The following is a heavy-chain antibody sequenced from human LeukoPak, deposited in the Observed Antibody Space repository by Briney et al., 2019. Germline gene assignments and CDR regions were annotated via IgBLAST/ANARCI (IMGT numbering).Heavy chain of an antibody. Sequence: GGSLRLSCAASGFTVSRNYMTWVRQAPGKGLEWVSLIYSDGGTYYADSVKGRFTISRDNSKNTLFLQMNSLRAEDTAVYYCATSELHYSYYYYMDVWGKGTTVTISS. J-gene: IGHJ6*03. CDR2: IYSDGGT. V-gene: IGHV3-66*01. D-gene: IGHD3-10*01. CDR3: ATSELHYSYYYYMDV. CDR1: GFTVSRNY.